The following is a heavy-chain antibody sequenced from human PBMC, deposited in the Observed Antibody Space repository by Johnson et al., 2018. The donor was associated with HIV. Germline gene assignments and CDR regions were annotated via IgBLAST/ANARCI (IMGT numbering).Heavy chain of an antibody. V-gene: IGHV3-15*01. CDR1: GFTFCNAW. CDR3: ARGSRYTHDNDDVYLLHAFDI. CDR2: IKSKTDGGTT. J-gene: IGHJ3*02. Sequence: VQLVESGGGLVQPGGSLRLSCAASGFTFCNAWMSWVRQAPGKGLEWVGRIKSKTDGGTTDYAAPVKGRFTISRDNAKNTLYLQVNSLRAEDTAVYYCARGSRYTHDNDDVYLLHAFDIWGQGTMVTVSS. D-gene: IGHD3-16*01.